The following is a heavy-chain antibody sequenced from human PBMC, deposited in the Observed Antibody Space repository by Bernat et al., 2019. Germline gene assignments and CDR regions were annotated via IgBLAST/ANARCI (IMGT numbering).Heavy chain of an antibody. CDR1: GFTFSSYA. J-gene: IGHJ5*02. V-gene: IGHV3-30-3*01. D-gene: IGHD2-2*01. CDR2: ISYDGSNK. CDR3: AREGASYCSGNSCYDNWLDP. Sequence: QVQLVESGGGVVQPGRSLRLSCAASGFTFSSYAMHWVRQAPGKGLEWVAVISYDGSNKYYADSVKGRFTISRDNAKNSLYLEMNSLRAEDTAVYYCAREGASYCSGNSCYDNWLDPWGQGTLVTVSS.